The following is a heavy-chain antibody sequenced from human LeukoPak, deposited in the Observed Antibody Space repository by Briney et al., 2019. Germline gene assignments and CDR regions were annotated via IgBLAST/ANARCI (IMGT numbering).Heavy chain of an antibody. J-gene: IGHJ4*02. CDR3: ATAGNYRFDY. CDR1: GFTFRSSW. Sequence: GGSLRLSCAASGFTFRSSWIHWVRQVPGKGLVRVSRINSDGSTTNYADSVKGRFTISRDNAKNTLYLQMDSLRADDTAVYYCATAGNYRFDYWGQGTLVTVSS. CDR2: INSDGSTT. D-gene: IGHD1-7*01. V-gene: IGHV3-74*01.